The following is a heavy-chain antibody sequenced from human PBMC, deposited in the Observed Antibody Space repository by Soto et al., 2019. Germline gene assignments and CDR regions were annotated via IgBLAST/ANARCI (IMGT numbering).Heavy chain of an antibody. D-gene: IGHD4-17*01. J-gene: IGHJ5*02. CDR2: IYYSGST. Sequence: KASETLSLTCTVSGGSISSYYWSWIRQPPGKGLEWIGYIYYSGSTNYNPSLKSRVTISVDTSKNQFSLKLSSVTAADTAVYYCARVKNYGDYQFDPWGQGTLVTVSS. CDR3: ARVKNYGDYQFDP. CDR1: GGSISSYY. V-gene: IGHV4-59*01.